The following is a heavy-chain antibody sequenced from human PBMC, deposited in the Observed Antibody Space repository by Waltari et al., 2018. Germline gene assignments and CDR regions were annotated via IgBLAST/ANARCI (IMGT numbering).Heavy chain of an antibody. V-gene: IGHV1-8*01. Sequence: QVQLVQSGAEVKKPGASVKVSCKASGYTFTSYDINWVRQATGHGLGWMGWMNPNSGNTGYAQKFQGRVTMTRNTSISTAYMELSSLRSEDTAVYYCARGGLVPAAKVHYYYYGMDVWGQGTTVTVSS. D-gene: IGHD2-2*01. CDR2: MNPNSGNT. CDR3: ARGGLVPAAKVHYYYYGMDV. J-gene: IGHJ6*02. CDR1: GYTFTSYD.